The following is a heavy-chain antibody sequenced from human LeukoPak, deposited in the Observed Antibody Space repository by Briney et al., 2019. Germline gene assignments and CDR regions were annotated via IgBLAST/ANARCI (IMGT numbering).Heavy chain of an antibody. CDR2: ISWNSGAK. V-gene: IGHV3-9*01. CDR3: AKARLMAAPFYYYGMDV. J-gene: IGHJ6*02. D-gene: IGHD5-24*01. Sequence: PGRSLRLSCAASGFDFEDYAIHWVRQVPGKGLEWVSGISWNSGAKAYADSVRGRFTISRDNAKNSLYLQMNSLRGEDTALYYCAKARLMAAPFYYYGMDVWGLGTTVTVSS. CDR1: GFDFEDYA.